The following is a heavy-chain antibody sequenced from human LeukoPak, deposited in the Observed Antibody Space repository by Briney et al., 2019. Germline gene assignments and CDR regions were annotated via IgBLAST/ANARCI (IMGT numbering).Heavy chain of an antibody. Sequence: ASVKVSCKASGYTFTSYYMHWVRQAPGQGLEWMGIINPSGGGTSYAQKFQGRVTMTRDTSTSTVYMELSSLRSEDTAVYYCARSQYCGGDCYSAFDYWGQGTLVTVSS. J-gene: IGHJ4*02. CDR3: ARSQYCGGDCYSAFDY. D-gene: IGHD2-21*02. CDR1: GYTFTSYY. V-gene: IGHV1-46*01. CDR2: INPSGGGT.